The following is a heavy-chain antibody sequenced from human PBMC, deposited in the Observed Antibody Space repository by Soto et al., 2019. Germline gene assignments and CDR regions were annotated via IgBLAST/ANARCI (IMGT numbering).Heavy chain of an antibody. Sequence: EVQLVESGGGLVQPGRSLRLSCAASGFTFDDYAMHWVRQAPGKGLEWVSGISWNSGSIGYADSVKGRFTISRDNAKNHLYLQMNSLRAEDTALYYCAKDKGFGDYEEVRAFDIWGQGTMVTVSS. V-gene: IGHV3-9*01. D-gene: IGHD4-17*01. CDR3: AKDKGFGDYEEVRAFDI. CDR1: GFTFDDYA. J-gene: IGHJ3*02. CDR2: ISWNSGSI.